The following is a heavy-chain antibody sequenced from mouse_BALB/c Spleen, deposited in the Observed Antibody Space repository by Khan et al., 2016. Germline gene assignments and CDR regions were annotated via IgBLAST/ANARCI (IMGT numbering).Heavy chain of an antibody. CDR2: IDPENGDS. Sequence: VQLQQSGAELVRSGASVKLSCTASGFNIKDFYMHWVKERPEQGLEWIGWIDPENGDSEYAPKFQGKATMTADTSSNTAYLQLSSLTSEDTAVYYCKAYGNSFAWFLYGGQGTLVTVSA. D-gene: IGHD2-1*01. CDR3: KAYGNSFAWFLY. J-gene: IGHJ3*01. CDR1: GFNIKDFY. V-gene: IGHV14-4*02.